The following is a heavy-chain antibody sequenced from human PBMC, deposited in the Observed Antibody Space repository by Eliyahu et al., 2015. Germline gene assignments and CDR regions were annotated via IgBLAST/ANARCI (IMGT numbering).Heavy chain of an antibody. Sequence: QVQLVESGGGVVQPXRSLRLSCAASXFXFXXXGMXWVRQAPGKGLEWVAVIWYDGSNKYYADSVKGRFTISRDNSKNTLYLQMNSLRAEDTAVYYCARGLAQTLYSGSPPFDYWGQGTLVTVSS. V-gene: IGHV3-33*01. J-gene: IGHJ4*02. D-gene: IGHD1-26*01. CDR2: IWYDGSNK. CDR3: ARGLAQTLYSGSPPFDY. CDR1: XFXFXXXG.